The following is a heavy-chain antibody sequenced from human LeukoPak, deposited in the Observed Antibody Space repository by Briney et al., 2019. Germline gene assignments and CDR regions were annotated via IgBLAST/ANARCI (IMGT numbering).Heavy chain of an antibody. Sequence: GASVEVSCKASGYTFTNYYIHWVRQAPGQGLEWMGIINPSGRSTSYAQKFQGRVAMTRDTSTSTVYMELSSLRSEDTAVYYCAREIGPIQLHLWGSAFDYWGQGTLVTVSS. D-gene: IGHD5-18*01. CDR1: GYTFTNYY. CDR3: AREIGPIQLHLWGSAFDY. CDR2: INPSGRST. J-gene: IGHJ4*02. V-gene: IGHV1-46*01.